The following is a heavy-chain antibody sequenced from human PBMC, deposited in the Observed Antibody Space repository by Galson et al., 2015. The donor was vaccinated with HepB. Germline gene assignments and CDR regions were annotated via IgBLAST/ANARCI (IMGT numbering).Heavy chain of an antibody. D-gene: IGHD4-23*01. CDR2: IYSGGST. J-gene: IGHJ4*02. V-gene: IGHV3-53*01. CDR3: ADINFGGNS. Sequence: SLRLSCAASGFIVTSKYINWVRQAPGKGLEWVSVIYSGGSTFYADSVKGRFTVSRDNSKNTVYLQMNCLRAEDTAVYYCADINFGGNSWGQGTPVTVSS. CDR1: GFIVTSKY.